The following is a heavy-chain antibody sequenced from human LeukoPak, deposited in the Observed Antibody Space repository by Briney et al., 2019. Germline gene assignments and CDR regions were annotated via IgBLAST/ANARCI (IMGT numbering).Heavy chain of an antibody. Sequence: SETLSLTCTVSGGSISSYYWSWIRQPPGKGLEWIGYIYYSGSTNYNPSLKSRVTISVDTSKNQFSLKLSSVTAADTAVYYCARGEIAVAGYFDYWGQETLVTVSS. CDR1: GGSISSYY. CDR2: IYYSGST. D-gene: IGHD6-19*01. V-gene: IGHV4-59*01. CDR3: ARGEIAVAGYFDY. J-gene: IGHJ4*02.